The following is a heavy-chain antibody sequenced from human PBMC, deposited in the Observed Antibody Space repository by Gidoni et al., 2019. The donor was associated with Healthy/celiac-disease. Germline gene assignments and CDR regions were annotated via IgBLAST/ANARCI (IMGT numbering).Heavy chain of an antibody. CDR1: GSPFTSYD. D-gene: IGHD3-3*01. CDR2: MNPNSGKT. V-gene: IGHV1-8*01. J-gene: IGHJ5*02. CDR3: ARVLSDEVFGVATNWFDP. Sequence: QVQLVQSGAEVKKPGASVKVSCKASGSPFTSYDINWVRQATGQGLEWMGWMNPNSGKTGYAQKFQGRVTMTRNTSISTAYMELSSLRSEDTAVYYCARVLSDEVFGVATNWFDPWGQGTLVTVSS.